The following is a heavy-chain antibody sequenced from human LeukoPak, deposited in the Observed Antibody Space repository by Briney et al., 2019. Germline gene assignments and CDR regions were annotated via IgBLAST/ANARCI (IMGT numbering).Heavy chain of an antibody. CDR1: GYSISSGYY. J-gene: IGHJ3*02. D-gene: IGHD3-10*01. CDR3: ARVKVLWFGASAFDI. V-gene: IGHV4-38-2*01. Sequence: PSETLSLTCAVSGYSISSGYYWGWIRQPPGKGLEWIGSIYHSGSTYYNPSLKSRVTISVDTSKNQLSLKLSSVTAADTAVYYCARVKVLWFGASAFDIWGQGTMVTVSS. CDR2: IYHSGST.